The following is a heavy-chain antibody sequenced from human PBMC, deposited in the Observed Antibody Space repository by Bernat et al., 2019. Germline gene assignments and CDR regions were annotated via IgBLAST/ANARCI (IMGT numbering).Heavy chain of an antibody. Sequence: VQLVESGGGVVQPGRSLRLSCAASGFTFSSYAMSWVRQAPGKGLEWVSAISGSGGSTYYADSVKGRFTISRDNSKNTLYLQMNSLRAEDTAVYYCANLYDSSGIVDYWGQGTLVTVSS. V-gene: IGHV3-23*04. D-gene: IGHD3-22*01. CDR2: ISGSGGST. CDR3: ANLYDSSGIVDY. CDR1: GFTFSSYA. J-gene: IGHJ4*02.